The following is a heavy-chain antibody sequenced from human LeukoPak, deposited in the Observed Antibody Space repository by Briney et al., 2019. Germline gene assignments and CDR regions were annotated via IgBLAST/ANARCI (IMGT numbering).Heavy chain of an antibody. CDR2: ISGSGGST. CDR1: GFTFSSYA. J-gene: IGHJ5*02. Sequence: TGGSLRLSCAASGFTFSSYAMSWVRQAPGKGLEWVSAISGSGGSTYYADSVKGRFTISRDSSKNTLYLQMNSLRAEDTAVYYCAKHSSGWSGWFDPWGQGTLVTVSS. D-gene: IGHD6-19*01. CDR3: AKHSSGWSGWFDP. V-gene: IGHV3-23*01.